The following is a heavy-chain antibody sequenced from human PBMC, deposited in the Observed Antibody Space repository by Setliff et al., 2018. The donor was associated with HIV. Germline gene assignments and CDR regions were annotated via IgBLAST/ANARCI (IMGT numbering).Heavy chain of an antibody. J-gene: IGHJ6*02. CDR1: GFTFTSSA. V-gene: IGHV1-18*01. Sequence: ASVKVSCKASGFTFTSSAMQWVRQARGQRLEWIGWISAYNGNTNYAQKLQGRVTMTTDTSTSTAYMELRSLRSDDTAVYYCAREIGDYYDSSGYYPPTDYYYGMDVWGQGTTVTVSS. CDR3: AREIGDYYDSSGYYPPTDYYYGMDV. D-gene: IGHD3-22*01. CDR2: ISAYNGNT.